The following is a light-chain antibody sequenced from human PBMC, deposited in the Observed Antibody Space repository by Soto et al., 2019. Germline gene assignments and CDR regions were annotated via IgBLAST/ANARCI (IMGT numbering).Light chain of an antibody. J-gene: IGKJ4*01. CDR2: DAS. Sequence: ETVLTQSPATLSLSPGERATLSCGASQSVSSYLAWYQQKPGQAPRLLIYDASNRATGIPARFSGSGSGTDFTLTISSLEPADFAVYYCPQRSNWPLTFGGGTKVDIK. V-gene: IGKV3-11*01. CDR1: QSVSSY. CDR3: PQRSNWPLT.